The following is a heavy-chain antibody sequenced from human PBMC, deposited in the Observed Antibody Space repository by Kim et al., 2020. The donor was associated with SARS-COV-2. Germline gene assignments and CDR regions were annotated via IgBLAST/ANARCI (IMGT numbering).Heavy chain of an antibody. Sequence: GESLKISCKGSGYNFPIYWIGWVRQMPGKGLEWMGIIYPGDSDTRYSPSFRGQVTMSVDKSIATAYLQWSSLKASDTAMYYCARLSAEGGTSLVFFDNWGQGTLVTVSS. CDR3: ARLSAEGGTSLVFFDN. V-gene: IGHV5-51*01. J-gene: IGHJ4*02. CDR1: GYNFPIYW. D-gene: IGHD6-13*01. CDR2: IYPGDSDT.